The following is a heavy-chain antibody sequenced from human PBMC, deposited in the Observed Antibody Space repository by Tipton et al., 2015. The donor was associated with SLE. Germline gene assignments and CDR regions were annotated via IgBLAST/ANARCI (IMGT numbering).Heavy chain of an antibody. V-gene: IGHV4-34*01. CDR1: GGSFSDYY. D-gene: IGHD5-12*01. Sequence: TLSLTCDVYGGSFSDYYWGWIRQPPGKGLEWIGEINDSGTTHYNPSLKSRVTMSVDTSKNQFSLRLNSVTAADTALYYCAGGGVATMGGYAFEIWGQGTMVTVSS. CDR2: INDSGTT. CDR3: AGGGVATMGGYAFEI. J-gene: IGHJ3*02.